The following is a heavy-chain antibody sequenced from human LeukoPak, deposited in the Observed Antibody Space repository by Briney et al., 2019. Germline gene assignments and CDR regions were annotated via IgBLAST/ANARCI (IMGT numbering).Heavy chain of an antibody. D-gene: IGHD3-22*01. CDR2: ISSSGSTI. V-gene: IGHV3-48*04. CDR3: ARDDTGPYYFDY. Sequence: PGGSLRLSCAASGFTFSSYSMNWVRQAPGKGLEWVSYISSSGSTIYYEDSVKGRFTISRDNAKNSLYLQMNSLRAEDTAVYYCARDDTGPYYFDYWGQGTLVTVSS. CDR1: GFTFSSYS. J-gene: IGHJ4*02.